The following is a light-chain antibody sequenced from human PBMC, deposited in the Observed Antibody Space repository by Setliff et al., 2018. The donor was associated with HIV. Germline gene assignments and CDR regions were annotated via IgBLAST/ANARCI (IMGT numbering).Light chain of an antibody. CDR3: ATSDDSLSAAV. CDR1: DSNIGRNS. V-gene: IGLV1-47*02. J-gene: IGLJ2*01. Sequence: QSVLTQPPSTSETPGQKVTISCFESDSNIGRNSVFWYQQLPGTAPKLLMYNNDQRPSGVPDRFSGSKSGTSASLAISGLRPGDEADYYCATSDDSLSAAVFGGGTKVTVL. CDR2: NND.